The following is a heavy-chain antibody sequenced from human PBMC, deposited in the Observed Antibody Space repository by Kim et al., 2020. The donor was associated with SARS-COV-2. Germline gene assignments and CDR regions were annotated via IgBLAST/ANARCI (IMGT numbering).Heavy chain of an antibody. J-gene: IGHJ6*02. CDR1: GGSFSGYY. V-gene: IGHV4-34*01. CDR3: ARGWGSSSWPYYYYYGMDV. Sequence: SETLSLTCAVYGGSFSGYYWSWIRQPPGKGLEWIGEINHSGSTNYNPSLKSRVTISVDTSKNQFSLKLSSVTAADTAVYYCARGWGSSSWPYYYYYGMDVWGQGTTVTVSS. CDR2: INHSGST. D-gene: IGHD6-13*01.